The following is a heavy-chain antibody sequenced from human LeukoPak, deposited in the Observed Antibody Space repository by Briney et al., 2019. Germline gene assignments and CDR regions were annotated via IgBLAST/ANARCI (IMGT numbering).Heavy chain of an antibody. Sequence: PPGRSLRLSCAASGFTFSSYAMHWVRQAPGKGLEWVAVISYDGSNKYYADSVKGRFTISRDNSKNTLYLQMNSLRAEDTAVYYCARNILPWSSGWYVTATFDIWGHGTLVTVSS. D-gene: IGHD6-19*01. CDR2: ISYDGSNK. CDR3: ARNILPWSSGWYVTATFDI. V-gene: IGHV3-30-3*01. CDR1: GFTFSSYA. J-gene: IGHJ3*02.